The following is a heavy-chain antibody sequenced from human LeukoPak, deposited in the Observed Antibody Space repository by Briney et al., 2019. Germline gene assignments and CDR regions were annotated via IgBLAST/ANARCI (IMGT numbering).Heavy chain of an antibody. CDR2: ISWDGGST. CDR1: GFTFDDYT. V-gene: IGHV3-43*01. J-gene: IGHJ4*02. CDR3: ARDSGRELDY. D-gene: IGHD1-26*01. Sequence: GGSLRLSCAASGFTFDDYTMHWVRQAPGKGLEWVSLISWDGGSTYYADSVKGRFTISRDNSKNSLYLQMNSLRTEDTAVYYCARDSGRELDYWGQGTLVTVSS.